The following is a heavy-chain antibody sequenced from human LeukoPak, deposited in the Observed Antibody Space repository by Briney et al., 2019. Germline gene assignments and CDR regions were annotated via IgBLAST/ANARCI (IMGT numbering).Heavy chain of an antibody. Sequence: GGSLRLSCAASGFTFSSYAMSWVRQAPGKGLEWVSAISGSGGSTYYADSVKGRFTISRDNSKNTLYLQMNSLRPEDTAVYYCAKDLDYYASRSPSLDVRGKGTTVTISS. J-gene: IGHJ6*04. D-gene: IGHD3-10*01. CDR2: ISGSGGST. CDR1: GFTFSSYA. CDR3: AKDLDYYASRSPSLDV. V-gene: IGHV3-23*01.